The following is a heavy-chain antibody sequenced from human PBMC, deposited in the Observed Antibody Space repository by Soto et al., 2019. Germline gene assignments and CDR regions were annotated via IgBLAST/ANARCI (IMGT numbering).Heavy chain of an antibody. CDR3: ASVVWGAGSYYNGMDV. D-gene: IGHD3-16*01. V-gene: IGHV1-69*01. J-gene: IGHJ6*02. CDR2: IIPIFGTA. CDR1: GGTFSSYA. Sequence: QVQLVQSGAEVKKPGSSVKVSCKASGGTFSSYAISWVRQAPGQGLEWMGGIIPIFGTANYAQKFQGRVTITADESTSTAYMELSSLRSEDTAVYDCASVVWGAGSYYNGMDVCGQGTTVTVSS.